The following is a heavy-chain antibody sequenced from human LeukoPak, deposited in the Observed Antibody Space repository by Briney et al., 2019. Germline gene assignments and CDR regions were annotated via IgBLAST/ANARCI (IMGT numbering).Heavy chain of an antibody. CDR3: AGGGFSGFDH. D-gene: IGHD4-23*01. J-gene: IGHJ4*02. CDR1: QSTFYSYW. Sequence: GGSLRLSCAAAQSTFYSYWMHWVRLVPGKRLAWVSRVNSDGTSTTYADSVKGRFTVSRDNAQNTLYLQMDSLRVDDTAVYYCAGGGFSGFDHWGQGILVTVSS. CDR2: VNSDGTST. V-gene: IGHV3-74*03.